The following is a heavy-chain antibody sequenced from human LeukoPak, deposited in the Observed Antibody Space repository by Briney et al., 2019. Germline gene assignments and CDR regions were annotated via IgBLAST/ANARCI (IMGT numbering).Heavy chain of an antibody. V-gene: IGHV1-18*01. D-gene: IGHD3-22*01. CDR1: GYTFTSYG. CDR2: ISAYNGNT. CDR3: ARSTYYYDSSGYPLGY. Sequence: ASVKVSCKASGYTFTSYGISWVRQAPGQGLEWMGWISAYNGNTNYAQKLQGRVTMTTDTSTSTAYMELSSLRSEDTAVYYCARSTYYYDSSGYPLGYWGQGTLVTVSS. J-gene: IGHJ4*02.